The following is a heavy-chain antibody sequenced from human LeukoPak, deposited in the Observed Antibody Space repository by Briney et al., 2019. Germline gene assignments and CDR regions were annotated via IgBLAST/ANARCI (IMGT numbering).Heavy chain of an antibody. V-gene: IGHV3-48*04. CDR1: GFTFSSYS. J-gene: IGHJ4*02. D-gene: IGHD3-16*01. Sequence: GGSLRLSCAASGFTFSSYSMNWVRQAPGKGLEWVSYISSSSSTIYYADSVKGRFTISRDNARSSLYLQMNSLRAEDTAVYYCARDHSWPSFGGSWYRVLDYWGQGTLVTVSS. CDR2: ISSSSSTI. CDR3: ARDHSWPSFGGSWYRVLDY.